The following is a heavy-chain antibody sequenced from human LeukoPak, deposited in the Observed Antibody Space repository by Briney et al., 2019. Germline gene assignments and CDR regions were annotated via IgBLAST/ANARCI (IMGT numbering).Heavy chain of an antibody. J-gene: IGHJ4*02. CDR3: VRAAGTMIVVVPTAFRD. CDR1: GYTFTSYG. D-gene: IGHD3-22*01. V-gene: IGHV1-18*01. CDR2: ISAYNGNT. Sequence: GASVKVSCKASGYTFTSYGISWVRQAPGQGLEWMGWISAYNGNTNYAQKLQGRVTMTTDTSTSTAYMELRSLRSDDTAVYYCVRAAGTMIVVVPTAFRDWGQGTLVTVSS.